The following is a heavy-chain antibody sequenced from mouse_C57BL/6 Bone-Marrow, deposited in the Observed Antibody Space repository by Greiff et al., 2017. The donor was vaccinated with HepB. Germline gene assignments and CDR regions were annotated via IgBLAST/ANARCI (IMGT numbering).Heavy chain of an antibody. CDR1: GYTFTSYW. D-gene: IGHD1-1*01. CDR2: IDPSDSYT. CDR3: ARISYYGSSYLYWYFDV. J-gene: IGHJ1*03. Sequence: VQLQQPGAELVMPGASVKLSCKASGYTFTSYWMHWVKQRPGQGLEWIGEIDPSDSYTNYNQKFKGKSTLTVDKSSCTAYMQLSSLTSEDSAVYYGARISYYGSSYLYWYFDVWGTGTTVTVSS. V-gene: IGHV1-69*01.